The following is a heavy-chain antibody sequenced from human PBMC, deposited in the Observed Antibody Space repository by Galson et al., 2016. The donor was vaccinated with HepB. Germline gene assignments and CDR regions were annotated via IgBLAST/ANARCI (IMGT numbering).Heavy chain of an antibody. J-gene: IGHJ5*02. CDR3: AKVSGRGGVNWFDP. V-gene: IGHV1-2*02. D-gene: IGHD3-10*01. Sequence: SVKVSCKASGYTFTGYYMHWVRQAPGQGLEWKGYINPNSGGADYAQKFQGRVTMTRDTSINTVYMELRRLRPDDTAVYYCAKVSGRGGVNWFDPWGQGTLVTVSS. CDR1: GYTFTGYY. CDR2: INPNSGGA.